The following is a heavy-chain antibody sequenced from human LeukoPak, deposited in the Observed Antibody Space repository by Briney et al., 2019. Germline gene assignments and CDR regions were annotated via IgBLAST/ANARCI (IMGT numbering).Heavy chain of an antibody. J-gene: IGHJ6*03. CDR2: ISGSGANT. CDR3: ARVWTGQWPPHYYYMDV. D-gene: IGHD6-19*01. Sequence: GGSLRLSCAASGFIFSDYGITWVRQAPGKGLEWVSGISGSGANTYFADSVKGRSTISRDNAKNSLYLQMNSLRAEDTAVYYCARVWTGQWPPHYYYMDVWGKGTTVTISS. V-gene: IGHV3-23*01. CDR1: GFIFSDYG.